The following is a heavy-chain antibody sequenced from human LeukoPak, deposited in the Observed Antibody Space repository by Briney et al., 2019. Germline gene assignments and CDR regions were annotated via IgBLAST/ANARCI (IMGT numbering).Heavy chain of an antibody. Sequence: GSLRLSCAASGFTFSNFGMHWVRQAPGNGLDWVTFIRYDGSNTYYADSVKGRFTISRDNSKNTLYLQMNNLRTEDTAVYYCAKGKRRLIWFGEVLSSDAEHIQHWGQGTLVTVSS. CDR2: IRYDGSNT. CDR3: AKGKRRLIWFGEVLSSDAEHIQH. V-gene: IGHV3-30*02. D-gene: IGHD3-10*01. CDR1: GFTFSNFG. J-gene: IGHJ1*01.